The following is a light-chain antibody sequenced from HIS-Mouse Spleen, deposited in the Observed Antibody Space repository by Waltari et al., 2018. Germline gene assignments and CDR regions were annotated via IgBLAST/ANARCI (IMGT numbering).Light chain of an antibody. CDR2: EGS. J-gene: IGLJ3*02. Sequence: QSALTQPASVSGSPGQSITISCTGTSRDVGRYNLVFRYQQPPGKAPKLMIYEGSKRPSGVSNRFSGSKSGNTASLTISGLQAEDEADYYCCSYAGSSTWVFGGGTKLTVL. V-gene: IGLV2-23*01. CDR1: SRDVGRYNL. CDR3: CSYAGSSTWV.